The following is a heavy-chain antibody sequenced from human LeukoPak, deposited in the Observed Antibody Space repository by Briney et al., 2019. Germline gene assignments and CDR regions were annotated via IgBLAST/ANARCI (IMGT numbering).Heavy chain of an antibody. CDR2: ISSSGGST. V-gene: IGHV3-23*01. CDR1: GFTFITFA. D-gene: IGHD3-22*01. Sequence: GGSLRLSCAASGFTFITFAMSWVRQAPGKGLEWVSAISSSGGSTYYADSVKGRFTISRDNSKNTLYLQMNSLRAEDTAVYYCAKEARGHYYDSSGHFDYWGQGTLVTVSS. J-gene: IGHJ4*02. CDR3: AKEARGHYYDSSGHFDY.